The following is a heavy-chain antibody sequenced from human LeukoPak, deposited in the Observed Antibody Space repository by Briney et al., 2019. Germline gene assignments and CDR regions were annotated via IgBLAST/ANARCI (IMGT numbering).Heavy chain of an antibody. V-gene: IGHV3-30*18. CDR1: GFTFSTYG. CDR3: AKDHAINGDPYYYYYYGMDV. J-gene: IGHJ6*02. CDR2: ISYDGSNK. Sequence: RGSLRLSCAASGFTFSTYGMHWVRQAPGKGLEWVAVISYDGSNKYYANSVKGRFTVSRDNSKETLYLQMNSLRAEDTAVYYCAKDHAINGDPYYYYYYGMDVWGQGTTVTVSS. D-gene: IGHD4-17*01.